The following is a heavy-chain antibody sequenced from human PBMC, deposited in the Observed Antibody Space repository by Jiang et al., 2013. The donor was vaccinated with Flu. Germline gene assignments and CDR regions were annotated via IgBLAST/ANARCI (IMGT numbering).Heavy chain of an antibody. CDR2: IYSGGST. CDR3: AVAGVYDSSGRDFDY. Sequence: QLLESGGGLVQPGGSLRLSCAASGFTVSSNYMSWVRQAPGKGLEWVSVIYSGGSTYYADSVKGRFTISRDNSKNTLYLQMNSLRAEDTAVYYCAVAGVYDSSGRDFDYWGQGTLVTVSS. CDR1: GFTVSSNY. D-gene: IGHD3-22*01. J-gene: IGHJ4*02. V-gene: IGHV3-66*01.